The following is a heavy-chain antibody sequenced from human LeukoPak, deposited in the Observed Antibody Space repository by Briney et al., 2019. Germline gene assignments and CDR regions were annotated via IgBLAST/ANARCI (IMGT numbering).Heavy chain of an antibody. D-gene: IGHD3-22*01. J-gene: IGHJ4*02. CDR3: AREGRTGYYDSSGYPAYYFDY. CDR2: ISGSSGII. CDR1: GFTFSSYA. Sequence: GGSLRLSCAASGFTFSSYAMNWVRQAPGKGLEWVSYISGSSGIIDYADSVRGRFTISRDNAKNSLYLQMNSLRAEDTAVYYCAREGRTGYYDSSGYPAYYFDYWGQGTLVTVSS. V-gene: IGHV3-48*01.